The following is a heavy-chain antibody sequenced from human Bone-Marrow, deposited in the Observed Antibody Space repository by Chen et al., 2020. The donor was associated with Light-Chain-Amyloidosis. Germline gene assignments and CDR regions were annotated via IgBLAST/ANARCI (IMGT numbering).Heavy chain of an antibody. V-gene: IGHV4-39*07. CDR1: GGSISSCSYY. D-gene: IGHD3-3*01. CDR3: ARATATYYDFWSGYYSFDY. CDR2: IYYSGGT. J-gene: IGHJ4*02. Sequence: QLQLQESGPGLVKPSETLSLTCTVSGGSISSCSYYCGWNRQPPGKGLEWIGSIYYSGGTYYNPSLKSRVTISVDTSKNQFSLKLSSVTAADTAVYYCARATATYYDFWSGYYSFDYWGQGTLVTVSS.